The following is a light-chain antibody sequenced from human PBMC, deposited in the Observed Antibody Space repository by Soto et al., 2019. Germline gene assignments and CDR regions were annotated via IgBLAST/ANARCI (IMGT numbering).Light chain of an antibody. J-gene: IGLJ1*01. V-gene: IGLV2-14*03. CDR1: SSDIGHYDY. CDR3: AAWDDTLKRYV. CDR2: YNN. Sequence: QSVLTQPASVSGSPGQSITISCTGTSSDIGHYDYVSWYQQHPGKAPKLLIYYNNQRPSGVPDRFSGSKSGTSASLAISGLQSEDESDYYCAAWDDTLKRYVFGHGTKVTVL.